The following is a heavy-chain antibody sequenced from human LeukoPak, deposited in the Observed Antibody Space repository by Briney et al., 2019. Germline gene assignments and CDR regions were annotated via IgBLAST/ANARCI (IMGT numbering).Heavy chain of an antibody. CDR3: SSIAGRRAFDY. D-gene: IGHD6-6*01. J-gene: IGHJ4*02. Sequence: PGGSLRLSCAASGATFSSYSMNWVRQAPGKGLERVTSISSTGGSIYYADSVKGRFTISRDNAKNSLDLQMNSLRAEDTAVYYCSSIAGRRAFDYWGQGTLVTVSS. CDR1: GATFSSYS. CDR2: ISSTGGSI. V-gene: IGHV3-21*01.